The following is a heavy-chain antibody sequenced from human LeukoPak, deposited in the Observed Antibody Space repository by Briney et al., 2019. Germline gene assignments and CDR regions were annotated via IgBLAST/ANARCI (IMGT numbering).Heavy chain of an antibody. CDR1: GYTFTGYY. CDR3: ARAEREWYEILTGYLIPEHSYNYYMDV. J-gene: IGHJ6*03. D-gene: IGHD3-9*01. CDR2: INPSGGST. Sequence: ASVKVSCKASGYTFTGYYMHWVRQAPGQGLEWMGIINPSGGSTSYAQKFQGRVTMTTDTSTSTAYMELRSLTSDDTAVYYCARAEREWYEILTGYLIPEHSYNYYMDVWGKGTTVTVSS. V-gene: IGHV1-46*01.